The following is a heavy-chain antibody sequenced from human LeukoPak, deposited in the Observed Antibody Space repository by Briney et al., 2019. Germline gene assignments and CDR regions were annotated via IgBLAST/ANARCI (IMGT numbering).Heavy chain of an antibody. Sequence: PGGSLRLSCSASGFTFSDYWMMWVRQAPGKGLEWVGNIRQDDSEKNYVDSVKGRFTISRDNAKNSLYLQMNSLRAEDTAVYYCARSWLVYYWYYGMDVWGQGTTVTVSS. CDR2: IRQDDSEK. J-gene: IGHJ6*02. V-gene: IGHV3-7*01. CDR3: ARSWLVYYWYYGMDV. CDR1: GFTFSDYW. D-gene: IGHD5/OR15-5a*01.